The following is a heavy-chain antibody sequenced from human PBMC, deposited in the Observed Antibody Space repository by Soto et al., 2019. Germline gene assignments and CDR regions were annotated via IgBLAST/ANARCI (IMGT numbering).Heavy chain of an antibody. CDR1: GRSISSVNYY. CDR2: IYYSGST. Sequence: SETLSLTCTVSGRSISSVNYYWSWIRQPPGKGLEWIGYIYYSGSTYYNPSLRSRVTISVDTSKNQFSLKLSSVTAADTAVYYCARQGGYDYGHKIDCRGQGTLVTVSS. D-gene: IGHD5-18*01. CDR3: ARQGGYDYGHKIDC. J-gene: IGHJ4*02. V-gene: IGHV4-30-4*01.